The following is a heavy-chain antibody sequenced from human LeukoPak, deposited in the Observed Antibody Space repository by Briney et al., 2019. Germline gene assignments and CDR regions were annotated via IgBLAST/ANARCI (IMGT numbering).Heavy chain of an antibody. CDR2: IYTSGST. CDR3: ARHGYSSSWYSPYYYYYMDV. V-gene: IGHV4-4*09. D-gene: IGHD6-13*01. CDR1: GGSISSYY. Sequence: SETLSLTCTVSGGSISSYYWSWIRQPPGKGLEWIGYIYTSGSTNYNPSLKSRVTISVDTSKNQFSLKLSSVTAADTAVYYCARHGYSSSWYSPYYYYYMDVWGKGTTVTVSS. J-gene: IGHJ6*03.